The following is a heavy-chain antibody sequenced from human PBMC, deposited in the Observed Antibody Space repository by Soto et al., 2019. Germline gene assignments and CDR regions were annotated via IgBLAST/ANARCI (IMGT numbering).Heavy chain of an antibody. V-gene: IGHV1-24*01. CDR3: ATNRYCSGGSCYYLRPLEY. J-gene: IGHJ4*02. Sequence: ASVKVSCKVSGYTLTELSMHWVRQAPGKGLEWMGGFDPEDGETIYAQKFQGRVTMTEDTSTDTAYMELSSLRSEDTAVYYCATNRYCSGGSCYYLRPLEYWGQGTLVTVSS. CDR2: FDPEDGET. D-gene: IGHD2-15*01. CDR1: GYTLTELS.